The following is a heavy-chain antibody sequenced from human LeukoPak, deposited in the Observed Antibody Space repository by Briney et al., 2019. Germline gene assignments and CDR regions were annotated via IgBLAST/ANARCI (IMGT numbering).Heavy chain of an antibody. CDR3: ARGPWSANYSYGMDV. CDR1: DFTVSNNY. D-gene: IGHD3-3*01. CDR2: IYSGGST. J-gene: IGHJ6*02. V-gene: IGHV3-53*01. Sequence: GGSLRLSCAASDFTVSNNYMNWVRKAPGKGLEWVSDIYSGGSTYYADSVKGRFTISRDNSKNTVFLQMSSLRAEDTAAYYCARGPWSANYSYGMDVWGQGTMVIVS.